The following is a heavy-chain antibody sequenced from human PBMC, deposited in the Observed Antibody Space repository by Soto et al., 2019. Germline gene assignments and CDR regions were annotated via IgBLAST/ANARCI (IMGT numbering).Heavy chain of an antibody. CDR3: ARISSASSSWLPDY. V-gene: IGHV1-18*04. D-gene: IGHD2-2*01. CDR2: INVYNGNT. Sequence: ASVKVSCKASGYTFTSNSIGWVRQAPGQGLEWMGWINVYNGNTKYAQQLQGRVTLTTDTSTSTAYMDLRGLRSDDTAVYYCARISSASSSWLPDYWGQGTLVTVSS. J-gene: IGHJ4*02. CDR1: GYTFTSNS.